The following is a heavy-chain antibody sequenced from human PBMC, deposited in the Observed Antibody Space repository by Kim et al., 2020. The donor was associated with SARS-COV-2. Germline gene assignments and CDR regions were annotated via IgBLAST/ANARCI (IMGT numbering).Heavy chain of an antibody. V-gene: IGHV3-30*01. CDR3: AREGIVGANFDY. Sequence: YYADSVKGRFTISRDNSKNTLYLQMNSLRAEDTAVYYCAREGIVGANFDYWGQGTLVTVSS. D-gene: IGHD1-26*01. J-gene: IGHJ4*02.